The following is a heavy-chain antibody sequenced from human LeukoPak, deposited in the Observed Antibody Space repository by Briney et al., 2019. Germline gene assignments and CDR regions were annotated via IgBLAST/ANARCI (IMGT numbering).Heavy chain of an antibody. Sequence: ASVKVSCKASGYTFTNYVISWVRQAPGQGLEWMGWTHSYNGNTNYAQKLQGRVTMTTDTSTRTDYMELRRLKSDDTAVYYCARGWELDSWGQGTLVTVSS. J-gene: IGHJ4*02. V-gene: IGHV1-18*01. D-gene: IGHD1-26*01. CDR3: ARGWELDS. CDR1: GYTFTNYV. CDR2: THSYNGNT.